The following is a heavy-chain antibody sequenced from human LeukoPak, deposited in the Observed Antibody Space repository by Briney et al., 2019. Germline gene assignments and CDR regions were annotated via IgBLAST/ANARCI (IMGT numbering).Heavy chain of an antibody. CDR2: ISWYSGSI. CDR3: ASPGYCSGDTCYVAFDI. Sequence: GGSLRLSCAASGFTFDDYAMHWVRQAPGKGLEWVSGISWYSGSIGYADSVKGRFTISRDNAKNSLYLQMNSLRAEDTAVYYCASPGYCSGDTCYVAFDIWGQRTMVTVSS. V-gene: IGHV3-9*01. D-gene: IGHD2-15*01. J-gene: IGHJ3*02. CDR1: GFTFDDYA.